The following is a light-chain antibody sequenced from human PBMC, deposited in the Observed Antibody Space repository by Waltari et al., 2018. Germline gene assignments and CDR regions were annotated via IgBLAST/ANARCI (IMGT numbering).Light chain of an antibody. Sequence: QRPEKVPRYLMKVNSYGSHIKGDDIPDRFSGSSSGAERYLTISSLQPDDEADYYCQTGGHGTWVFGGGTTLTV. CDR2: VNSYGSH. CDR3: QTGGHGTWV. J-gene: IGLJ3*02. V-gene: IGLV4-69*01.